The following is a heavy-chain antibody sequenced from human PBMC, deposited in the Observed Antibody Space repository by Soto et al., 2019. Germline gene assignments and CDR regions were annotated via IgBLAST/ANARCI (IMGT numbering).Heavy chain of an antibody. CDR1: GGTFSSYA. CDR2: IIPIFGTA. Sequence: QVQLVQSGAEVKKPGSSVKVSCKASGGTFSSYAISWVRQAPGQGLEWMGGIIPIFGTANYARKFQGRVTITADESTSTAYMELSSLRSEDTAVYYCAAPQQLGRYDAFDIWGQGTMVTVSS. J-gene: IGHJ3*02. D-gene: IGHD6-13*01. V-gene: IGHV1-69*12. CDR3: AAPQQLGRYDAFDI.